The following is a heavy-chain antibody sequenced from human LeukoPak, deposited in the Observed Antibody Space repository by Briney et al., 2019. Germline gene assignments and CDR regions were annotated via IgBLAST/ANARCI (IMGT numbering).Heavy chain of an antibody. CDR3: ARPVVPAADTNNYYYYYMDV. D-gene: IGHD2-2*01. Sequence: GGALRLSWAAAGFTFSRDSMKWVRQAPGEGREWVASISSSRSYIHYADSLKRTFTISRHNAKNSLYLQMHSLRAEDTAVYYCARPVVPAADTNNYYYYYMDVWGKGTTVTVSS. CDR2: ISSSRSYI. J-gene: IGHJ6*03. V-gene: IGHV3-21*01. CDR1: GFTFSRDS.